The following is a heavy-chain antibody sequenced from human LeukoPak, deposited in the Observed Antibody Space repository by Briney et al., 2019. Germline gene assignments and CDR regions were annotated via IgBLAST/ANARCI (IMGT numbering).Heavy chain of an antibody. CDR3: ARAFDSSAYYLTY. V-gene: IGHV4-34*01. CDR2: INHSGST. D-gene: IGHD3-22*01. Sequence: PSKTLSLTCAVYGGSFSGYYWSWIRQPPEKGLEWIGEINHSGSTNYNPSLKSRVTISVDTSKNQFSLNLTSVTAADTAVYYCARAFDSSAYYLTYWGHGNLVTVSS. CDR1: GGSFSGYY. J-gene: IGHJ4*01.